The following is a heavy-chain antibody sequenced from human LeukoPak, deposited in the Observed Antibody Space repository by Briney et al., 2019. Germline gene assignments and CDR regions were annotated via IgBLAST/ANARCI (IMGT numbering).Heavy chain of an antibody. D-gene: IGHD2-21*02. V-gene: IGHV3-23*01. J-gene: IGHJ4*02. CDR2: ISNNGGYT. Sequence: GGSLRLSCAASGFTFSSSAMSWVRQAPGKGLEWVSAISNNGGYTYYADSVQGRFTISRDNSKNTLYLQMNSLRAEDTAVYYCAREQSYCGGDCYSIGFDYWGQGTLVTVSS. CDR3: AREQSYCGGDCYSIGFDY. CDR1: GFTFSSSA.